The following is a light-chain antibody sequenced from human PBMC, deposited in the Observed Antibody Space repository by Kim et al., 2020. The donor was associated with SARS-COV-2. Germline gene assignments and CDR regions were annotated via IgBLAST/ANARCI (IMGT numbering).Light chain of an antibody. CDR3: QSYDSSNMV. Sequence: GKTGTSPGTGSSGSIDSNSVKWYQQRPGRAPTTVIYGDNQRPSGVPDRFSGSIDSSTNSASLTIAGLKTEDEDDYYCQSYDSSNMVFGGGTQLTVL. V-gene: IGLV6-57*02. J-gene: IGLJ2*01. CDR1: SGSIDSNS. CDR2: GDN.